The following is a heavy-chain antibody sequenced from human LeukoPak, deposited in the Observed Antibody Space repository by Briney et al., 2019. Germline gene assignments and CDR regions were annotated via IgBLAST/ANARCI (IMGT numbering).Heavy chain of an antibody. CDR3: ARGVIAAGGNDFDY. D-gene: IGHD6-13*01. CDR2: ISYGGSNK. CDR1: GFTFSSYA. J-gene: IGHJ4*02. Sequence: PGRSLRLSCAASGFTFSSYAMHWVRQAPGKGLEWVAVISYGGSNKYYADSVKGRFTISRDNSKNTLYLQMNSLRAEDTAVYYCARGVIAAGGNDFDYWGQGTLVTVSS. V-gene: IGHV3-30*04.